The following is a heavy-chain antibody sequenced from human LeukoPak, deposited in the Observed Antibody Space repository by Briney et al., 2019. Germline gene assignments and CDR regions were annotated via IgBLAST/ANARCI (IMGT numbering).Heavy chain of an antibody. CDR2: SYTRGST. Sequence: PSETLSLTCTVSGGSINNYYWSWIRQPAGKGLEWIGRSYTRGSTNYNPSLKSRVTMSVDTSKNQFSLKLSSVTAADTAVYYCARGRYCSADICSGGDAFDIWGQGTMVSVSS. CDR1: GGSINNYY. V-gene: IGHV4-4*07. CDR3: ARGRYCSADICSGGDAFDI. J-gene: IGHJ3*02. D-gene: IGHD2-15*01.